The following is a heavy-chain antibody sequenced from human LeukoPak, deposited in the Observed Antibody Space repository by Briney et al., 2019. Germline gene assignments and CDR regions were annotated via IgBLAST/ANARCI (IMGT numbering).Heavy chain of an antibody. CDR2: INHSGST. V-gene: IGHV4-34*01. J-gene: IGHJ5*02. CDR3: ARGKWSMVAYGEFDP. CDR1: GGSFSGYY. D-gene: IGHD2-8*01. Sequence: SETLSLTCAVYGGSFSGYYWSWIRQPPGKGLEWIGEINHSGSTNYNPSLKSRVTISVDTSKNQFSLKLSSVTAADTAVYYCARGKWSMVAYGEFDPWGQGTLVTVSS.